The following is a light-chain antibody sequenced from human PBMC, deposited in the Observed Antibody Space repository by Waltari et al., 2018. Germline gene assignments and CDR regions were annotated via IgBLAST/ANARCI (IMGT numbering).Light chain of an antibody. J-gene: IGLJ2*01. Sequence: QSVLTQPPSVSGAPGQRVTISCTGSSPNIGAGHDIPSSQQLPGTAPKLLIYGNTNRPSGVHDRFSGSKSGTSASLAITGLQAEDEADYYCQSYDSSLTSPVVFGGGTKLTVL. CDR1: SPNIGAGHD. V-gene: IGLV1-40*01. CDR2: GNT. CDR3: QSYDSSLTSPVV.